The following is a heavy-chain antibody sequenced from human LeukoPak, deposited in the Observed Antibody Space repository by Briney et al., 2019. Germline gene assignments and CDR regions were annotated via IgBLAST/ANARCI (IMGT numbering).Heavy chain of an antibody. Sequence: GGSLRLSCAASGFTFSSYSMNWVRQAPGKGLEWVSSISSSSSYIYYADSVKGRFTISRDNSKNTLYLQMNSLRAEDTAVYYCAKSGQPERYCSSTSCYPNWFDPWGQGTLVTVSS. D-gene: IGHD2-2*01. CDR1: GFTFSSYS. V-gene: IGHV3-21*04. CDR3: AKSGQPERYCSSTSCYPNWFDP. J-gene: IGHJ5*02. CDR2: ISSSSSYI.